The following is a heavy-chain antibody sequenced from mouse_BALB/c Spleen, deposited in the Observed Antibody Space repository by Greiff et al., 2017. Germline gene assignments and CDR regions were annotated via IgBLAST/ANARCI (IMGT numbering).Heavy chain of an antibody. V-gene: IGHV5-15*02. CDR2: ISNLAYSI. CDR3: ARTDTTVPYWYFDV. D-gene: IGHD1-1*01. Sequence: EVKVVESGGGLVQPGGSRKLSCAASGFTFSDYGMAWVRQAPGKGPEWVAFISNLAYSIYYADTVTGRFTISRENAKNTLYLEMSSLRSEDTAMYYCARTDTTVPYWYFDVWGAGTTVTVSS. CDR1: GFTFSDYG. J-gene: IGHJ1*01.